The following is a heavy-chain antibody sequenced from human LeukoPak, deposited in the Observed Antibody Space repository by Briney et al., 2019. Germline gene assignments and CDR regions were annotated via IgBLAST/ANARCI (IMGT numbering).Heavy chain of an antibody. J-gene: IGHJ3*02. V-gene: IGHV4-39*01. CDR1: GGSISSSSYY. D-gene: IGHD3-22*01. CDR2: IYYSGST. Sequence: SETLSLTCTVSGGSISSSSYYWGWIRQPPGKGLEWIGSIYYSGSTYYNPSLKSRVTISVDTSKNQFSLKLNSVTPEDTAVYYCARFGVYDSSGYPERRDAFDIWGQGTMVTVSS. CDR3: ARFGVYDSSGYPERRDAFDI.